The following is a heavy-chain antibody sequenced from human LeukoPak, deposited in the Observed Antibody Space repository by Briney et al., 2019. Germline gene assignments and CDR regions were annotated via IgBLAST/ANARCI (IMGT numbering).Heavy chain of an antibody. CDR3: AGEGERLGPNWFDP. CDR1: GFTFSSYS. Sequence: GGSRRLSCAASGFTFSSYSMNWVRQAPRKGLEWVSTISSSRSYIYYADSEKGQFTISRDNAKNSLYLQMTSLRAEDTAVYYCAGEGERLGPNWFDPWGQGTLVTVSS. D-gene: IGHD1-1*01. V-gene: IGHV3-21*01. J-gene: IGHJ5*02. CDR2: ISSSRSYI.